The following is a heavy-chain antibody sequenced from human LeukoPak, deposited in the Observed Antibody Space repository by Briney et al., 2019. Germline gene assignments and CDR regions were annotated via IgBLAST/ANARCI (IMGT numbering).Heavy chain of an antibody. CDR2: IYSSGST. D-gene: IGHD5-18*01. V-gene: IGHV4-59*08. Sequence: SETLSLTCNVSGGSISSYYWSWIRQPPGKGLEWIGYIYSSGSTNYNPSLESRVTMSVDTSKNQFSLKLTSVTAADTAVYYCSRHGHSTAYYGVDVWGRGPRSPSPQ. J-gene: IGHJ6*01. CDR3: SRHGHSTAYYGVDV. CDR1: GGSISSYY.